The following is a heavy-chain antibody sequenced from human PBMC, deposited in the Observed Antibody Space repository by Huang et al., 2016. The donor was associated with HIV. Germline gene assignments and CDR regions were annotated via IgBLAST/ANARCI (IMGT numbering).Heavy chain of an antibody. Sequence: QVQLQQWGAGLLKPSETLSLTCAVYGGSFSGYYWSWIRQPPGKGLEWIGEINHSGNTNYNPSLKSRVTISVDTAKNQFSLKLSSVTAADTAVYYCAGAAAGTSYYYYYMDVWGKGTTVTVSS. CDR1: GGSFSGYY. J-gene: IGHJ6*03. D-gene: IGHD6-13*01. CDR3: AGAAAGTSYYYYYMDV. V-gene: IGHV4-34*01. CDR2: INHSGNT.